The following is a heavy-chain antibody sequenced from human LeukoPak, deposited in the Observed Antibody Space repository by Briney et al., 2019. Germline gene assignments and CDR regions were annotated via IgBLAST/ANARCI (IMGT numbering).Heavy chain of an antibody. J-gene: IGHJ4*02. CDR1: GFTFSSYW. CDR3: AREGVVLTTGFGY. D-gene: IGHD2-2*01. V-gene: IGHV3-7*01. Sequence: QPGGSLRLSCAASGFTFSSYWMSWVRQAPGKGLEWVANIKQDGSEKYYVDSVKGRFTISRDNAKNSLYLQMNSLRAEDTAVYYCAREGVVLTTGFGYWGQGTLVTVSS. CDR2: IKQDGSEK.